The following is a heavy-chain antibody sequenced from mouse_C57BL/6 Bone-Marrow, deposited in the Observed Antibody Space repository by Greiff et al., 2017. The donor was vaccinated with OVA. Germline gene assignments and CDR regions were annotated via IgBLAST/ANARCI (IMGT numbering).Heavy chain of an antibody. CDR2: ISDGGSYI. CDR3: AREGTGTAWFAY. J-gene: IGHJ3*01. D-gene: IGHD4-1*01. CDR1: GFTFSSYA. V-gene: IGHV5-4*01. Sequence: EVKVVESGGGLVKPGGSLKLSCAASGFTFSSYAMSWVRQTPEKRLEWVATISDGGSYIYYPDNVKGRFTISRDNAKNNLYLQMSHLKSEDTAMYYCAREGTGTAWFAYWGQGTLVTVSA.